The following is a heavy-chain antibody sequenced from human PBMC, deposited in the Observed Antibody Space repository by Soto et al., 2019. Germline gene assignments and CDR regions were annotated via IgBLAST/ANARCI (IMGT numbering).Heavy chain of an antibody. J-gene: IGHJ2*01. CDR2: IYNSGTT. Sequence: SETLSLTCTVSGDSFSSGVYYWSWIRQPPGKGLEWIGYIYNSGTTYYSPSLKTRVAISVDTSKNKFSLNLSSVTAADTAVSYCAAFVGAYWYFAPWGGGTRVTVSS. CDR3: AAFVGAYWYFAP. V-gene: IGHV4-30-4*01. CDR1: GDSFSSGVYY. D-gene: IGHD2-15*01.